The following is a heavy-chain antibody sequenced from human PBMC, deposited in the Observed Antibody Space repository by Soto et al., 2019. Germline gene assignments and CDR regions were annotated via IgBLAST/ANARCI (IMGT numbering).Heavy chain of an antibody. J-gene: IGHJ4*02. CDR3: AKASLYSSSWYVAVDY. D-gene: IGHD6-13*01. CDR1: GFTFSSYG. Sequence: QVQLVESGGGVVQPGRSLRLSCAASGFTFSSYGMHWVRQAPGKGLEWVAVISYDGSNKYYADSVKGRFTISRDNSKNKLYLQMNSLRAEDTAVYYCAKASLYSSSWYVAVDYWGQGTLVTVSS. V-gene: IGHV3-30*18. CDR2: ISYDGSNK.